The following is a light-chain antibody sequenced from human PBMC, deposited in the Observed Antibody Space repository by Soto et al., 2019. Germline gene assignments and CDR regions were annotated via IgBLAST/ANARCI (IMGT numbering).Light chain of an antibody. Sequence: DIQMTQTPSSLSTSVGDTVTITCQASQGISHFLNWYQQRPGKAPKLLIYGASSLHSGVPPRFSGSGSGTEFTLTISTLQPEDFATYYCQQSDSSPHTFGQGTYLEIK. CDR2: GAS. CDR1: QGISHF. J-gene: IGKJ2*01. V-gene: IGKV1-39*01. CDR3: QQSDSSPHT.